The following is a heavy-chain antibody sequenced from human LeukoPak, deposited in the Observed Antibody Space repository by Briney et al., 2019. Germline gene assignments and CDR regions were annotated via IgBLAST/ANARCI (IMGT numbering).Heavy chain of an antibody. J-gene: IGHJ4*02. Sequence: ASVKVSCKASGYTFSGTGWYLYWLRQAPGQGLECMGWIYPYTGATHYAQKFQGRVAMTRDTSISTAYMESSRLRPDDTAVYYCARDGPAQMVDFDYWGQGTLVTVSS. CDR3: ARDGPAQMVDFDY. D-gene: IGHD3-10*01. CDR2: IYPYTGAT. V-gene: IGHV1-2*02. CDR1: GYTFSGTGWY.